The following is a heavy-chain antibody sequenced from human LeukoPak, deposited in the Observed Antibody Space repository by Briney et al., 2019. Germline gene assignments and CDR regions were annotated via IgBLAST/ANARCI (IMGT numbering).Heavy chain of an antibody. J-gene: IGHJ4*02. CDR3: ARESRDIAAAGD. D-gene: IGHD6-13*01. CDR1: GYTFTSYY. V-gene: IGHV1-46*01. CDR2: INPSGGST. Sequence: ASVKVSCTASGYTFTSYYTHWVRQAPGQGLEWMGIINPSGGSTSYEQKFPGRVTMTRDTSTSTVYMELSSLRSEDTAVYYCARESRDIAAAGDWGQGTLVTVSS.